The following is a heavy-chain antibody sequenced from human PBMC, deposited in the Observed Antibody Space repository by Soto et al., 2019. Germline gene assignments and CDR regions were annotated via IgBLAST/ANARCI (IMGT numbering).Heavy chain of an antibody. CDR2: ISGSGGST. CDR1: GFTFSSYA. V-gene: IGHV3-23*01. J-gene: IGHJ6*02. CDR3: AKVLDSSGWEYYYYGMDV. D-gene: IGHD6-19*01. Sequence: GSLRLSCAASGFTFSSYAMSWVRQAPGKGLEWVSAISGSGGSTYYADSVKGRFTISRDNSKNTLYLQMNSLRAEDTAVYYCAKVLDSSGWEYYYYGMDVWGQGTTVTVSS.